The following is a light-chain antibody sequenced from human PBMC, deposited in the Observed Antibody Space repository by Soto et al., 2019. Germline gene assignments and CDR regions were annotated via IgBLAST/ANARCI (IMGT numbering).Light chain of an antibody. Sequence: EILLTQSPGTPSLSSGERATLSCRASQSVSSSYLAWYQQKPGQAPRLLIYDASNRATGIPARFSGSGSGTDFTLTISSLEAEDFAVYYCQQRSNWPPITFGQGTRLEIK. V-gene: IGKV3D-20*02. CDR3: QQRSNWPPIT. J-gene: IGKJ5*01. CDR2: DAS. CDR1: QSVSSSY.